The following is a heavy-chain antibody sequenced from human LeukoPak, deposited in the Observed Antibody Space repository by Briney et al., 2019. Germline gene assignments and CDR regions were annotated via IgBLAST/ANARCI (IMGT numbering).Heavy chain of an antibody. V-gene: IGHV1-69*06. CDR1: GGTFSSHA. CDR3: ATKRRRGYSYGYRLDY. D-gene: IGHD5-18*01. Sequence: GSSVKVSCKASGGTFSSHAISWVRQAPGQGLEWMGGIIPIFGTANYAQKFQGRVTITADKSTSTAYMELSSLRSEDTAVYYCATKRRRGYSYGYRLDYWGQGTLVTVSS. CDR2: IIPIFGTA. J-gene: IGHJ4*02.